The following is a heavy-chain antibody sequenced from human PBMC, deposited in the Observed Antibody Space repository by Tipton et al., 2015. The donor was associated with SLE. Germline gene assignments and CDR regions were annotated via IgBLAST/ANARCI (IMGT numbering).Heavy chain of an antibody. CDR3: ASSPSLNQPIDY. V-gene: IGHV3-48*03. D-gene: IGHD1-14*01. CDR2: ISSSSSYI. CDR1: GFTFSSYE. J-gene: IGHJ4*02. Sequence: SLRLSCAASGFTFSSYEMNWVRQAPGKGLEWVSYISSSSSYIYYADSVKGRLTISRDNARNSLYLQLSSLRADDTAVYYCASSPSLNQPIDYWGQGTLVTVSS.